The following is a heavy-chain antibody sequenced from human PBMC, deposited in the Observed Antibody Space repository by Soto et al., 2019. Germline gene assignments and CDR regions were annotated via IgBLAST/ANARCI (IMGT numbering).Heavy chain of an antibody. CDR3: ARARIDY. V-gene: IGHV3-7*03. Sequence: EVQLVESGGGLVQPGGSLRLSCAVSGFIFSDYWMTWVRQAPGKGLEWVATISPEGSEKYYVDSLKGRFTISRDNAKNSLYLQMISLRAEDTALYYSARARIDYWGRGTRITVSS. J-gene: IGHJ4*02. CDR2: ISPEGSEK. CDR1: GFIFSDYW.